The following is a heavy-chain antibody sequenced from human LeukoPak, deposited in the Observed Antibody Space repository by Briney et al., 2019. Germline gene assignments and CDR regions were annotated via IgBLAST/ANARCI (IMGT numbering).Heavy chain of an antibody. CDR2: ISPGSSTI. J-gene: IGHJ4*01. CDR3: ATQAWRTHGAGGYHDDC. V-gene: IGHV3-48*01. D-gene: IGHD2-8*01. CDR1: GFAFSTYS. Sequence: GGSLRLSCAASGFAFSTYSMIWVRQAPGKGLEWVSYISPGSSTIYYADFAKGRFTISRDDGEKSLYLQMNPLRAEDTAVYYCATQAWRTHGAGGYHDDCWGHGTLVAVSS.